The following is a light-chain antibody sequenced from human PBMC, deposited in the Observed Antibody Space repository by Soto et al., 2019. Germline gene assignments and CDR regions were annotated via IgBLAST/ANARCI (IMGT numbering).Light chain of an antibody. CDR2: AAS. V-gene: IGKV1-39*01. CDR3: QQSYSTPRT. Sequence: DIQVTQSPSSLSASLGDRVTITCRASQTISSYLNWYQQKPGRAPKLLIYAASNLESGVPSRFSGSGSGTDFTLTISSLQPEDFATYYCQQSYSTPRTFGQGTKVDIK. J-gene: IGKJ1*01. CDR1: QTISSY.